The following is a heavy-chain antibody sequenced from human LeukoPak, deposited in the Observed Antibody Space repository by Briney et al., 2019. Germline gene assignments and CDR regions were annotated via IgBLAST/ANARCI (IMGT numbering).Heavy chain of an antibody. CDR2: ISCYNGDT. J-gene: IGHJ4*02. V-gene: IGHV1-18*01. CDR1: GYIFNKYG. Sequence: ASVKVSCKASGYIFNKYGVSWVRQAPGQGLEWLAWISCYNGDTNYAQKFQGRVTVTTDTSTSTVFMELRNLNTDDTAVYYCARGEENKGSSSAAVDYWGQGTLVTVSS. D-gene: IGHD6-6*01. CDR3: ARGEENKGSSSAAVDY.